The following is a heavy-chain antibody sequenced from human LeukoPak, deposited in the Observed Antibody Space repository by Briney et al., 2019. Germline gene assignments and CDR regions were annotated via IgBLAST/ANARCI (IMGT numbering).Heavy chain of an antibody. J-gene: IGHJ6*03. CDR2: ISYDGSNK. CDR3: AVGLDYYYYYMDV. Sequence: GGSLRLSCAASGFTFSSYGMHWVRQAPGKGLEWVAVISYDGSNKYYADSVKGRFTISRDNSKNTLYLQMNSLRAEDTAVYYCAVGLDYYYYYMDVWGKGTTVTVSS. V-gene: IGHV3-30*03. D-gene: IGHD1-26*01. CDR1: GFTFSSYG.